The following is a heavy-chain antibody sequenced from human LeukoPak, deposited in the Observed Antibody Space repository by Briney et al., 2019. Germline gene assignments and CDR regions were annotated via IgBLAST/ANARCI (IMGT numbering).Heavy chain of an antibody. J-gene: IGHJ4*02. CDR3: ARDRPWGGLNGFDY. CDR1: GFSVSNDY. Sequence: GGSLRLSWAASGFSVSNDYMSWVRQAPGKGLEWVSVIHTDGTTYYADSVKGRFTISRDNYRNALILYMDRLGAEDTAIYYCARDRPWGGLNGFDYWGQGTLVTVSS. V-gene: IGHV3-53*01. D-gene: IGHD6-6*01. CDR2: IHTDGTT.